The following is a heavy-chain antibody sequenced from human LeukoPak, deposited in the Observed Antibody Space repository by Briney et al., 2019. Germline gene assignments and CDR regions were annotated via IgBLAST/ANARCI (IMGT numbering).Heavy chain of an antibody. CDR3: AKVRGSVAAGPTDY. J-gene: IGHJ4*02. CDR2: IGSSGGST. D-gene: IGHD6-13*01. Sequence: GGSLRLSCAASGFTFSSYAMSWVRQAPGKGLEWVSAIGSSGGSTYYADSVKGRFTISRDNSKNTLYLQMNSLRAEDTAVYYCAKVRGSVAAGPTDYWGQGTLVTVSS. CDR1: GFTFSSYA. V-gene: IGHV3-23*01.